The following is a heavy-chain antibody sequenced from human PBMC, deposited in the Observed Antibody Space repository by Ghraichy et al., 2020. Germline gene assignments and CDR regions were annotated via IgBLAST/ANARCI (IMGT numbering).Heavy chain of an antibody. CDR3: AKYLGSGSYFNYGNYFDY. J-gene: IGHJ4*02. CDR2: ISYHGSDK. CDR1: GFTFSSYG. Sequence: GGSLRLSCTASGFTFSSYGMHWVRQAPGKGLEWVALISYHGSDKYYADSVKGRFTISRDNSKNTLYLQINSLRAEDTAVYYCAKYLGSGSYFNYGNYFDYWGQGILVTVSS. V-gene: IGHV3-30*18. D-gene: IGHD1-26*01.